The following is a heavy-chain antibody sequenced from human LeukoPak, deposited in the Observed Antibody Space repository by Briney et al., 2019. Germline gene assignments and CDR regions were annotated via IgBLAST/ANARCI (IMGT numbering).Heavy chain of an antibody. D-gene: IGHD1-1*01. CDR3: ARDLRRSVQLEKNLLGY. Sequence: ASVKVSCKASGYTFTSYAMNWVRQAPGQGLEWMGWINTNTGNPTYAQGFTGRFVFSLDTSVSTAYLQISSLKAEDTAVYYCARDLRRSVQLEKNLLGYWGQGTLVTVSS. CDR1: GYTFTSYA. CDR2: INTNTGNP. V-gene: IGHV7-4-1*02. J-gene: IGHJ4*02.